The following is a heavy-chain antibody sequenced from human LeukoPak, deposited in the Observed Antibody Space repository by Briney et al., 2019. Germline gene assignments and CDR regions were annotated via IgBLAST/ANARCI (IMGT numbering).Heavy chain of an antibody. J-gene: IGHJ6*02. Sequence: GGSLRLSCAASGFIFYNYGMTWVRQAPGKGLEWVSVIYSGGSTYYADSVKGRFTISRHNSKNTLYLQMNSLRAEDTAVYYCARDLGYGSGIYYYYGMDVWGQGTTVTVSS. CDR2: IYSGGST. D-gene: IGHD3-10*01. CDR3: ARDLGYGSGIYYYYGMDV. V-gene: IGHV3-53*04. CDR1: GFIFYNYG.